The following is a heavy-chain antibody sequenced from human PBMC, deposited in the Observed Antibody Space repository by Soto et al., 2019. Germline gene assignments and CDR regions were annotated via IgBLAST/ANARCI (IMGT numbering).Heavy chain of an antibody. D-gene: IGHD2-21*02. J-gene: IGHJ4*02. Sequence: PSETLSLTCTVSGGSISSSSYYWGWIRQHPGKGLEWIGSIYYSGSTYYNPSLKSRVTISVDTSKNQFSLKLSSVTAADTAVYYCARHKACGGDCYGPIDYWGQGTLVTVSS. V-gene: IGHV4-39*01. CDR2: IYYSGST. CDR1: GGSISSSSYY. CDR3: ARHKACGGDCYGPIDY.